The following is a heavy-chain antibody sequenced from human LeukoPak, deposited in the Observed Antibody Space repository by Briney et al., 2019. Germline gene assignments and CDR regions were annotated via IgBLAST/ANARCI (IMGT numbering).Heavy chain of an antibody. D-gene: IGHD5-24*01. CDR3: ARDRPGDGFNSD. J-gene: IGHJ4*02. V-gene: IGHV3-23*01. CDR2: ISPTGSHT. Sequence: GGSLRLSCGASAFIFENYAMSWVRQAPGKGLEWVPTISPTGSHTFYSDSVKGRYDISRDNSKNTLYLQMNSLRAEDTAVYYCARDRPGDGFNSDWGQGTLVTVSS. CDR1: AFIFENYA.